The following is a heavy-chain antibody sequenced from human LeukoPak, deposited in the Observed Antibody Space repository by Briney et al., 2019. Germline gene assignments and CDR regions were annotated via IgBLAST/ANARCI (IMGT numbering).Heavy chain of an antibody. J-gene: IGHJ3*02. CDR3: ARVGSHEDSSGWYSDGFDI. D-gene: IGHD6-19*01. CDR1: GFTVSSNY. V-gene: IGHV3-66*01. CDR2: IYSGGST. Sequence: GGSLRLSCAASGFTVSSNYMSWVRQAPRKGREWVSVIYSGGSTYYADSVKGRFTISRADSKNPLYLQMTSLSADDTAVYYCARVGSHEDSSGWYSDGFDIWGQGTMVTVSS.